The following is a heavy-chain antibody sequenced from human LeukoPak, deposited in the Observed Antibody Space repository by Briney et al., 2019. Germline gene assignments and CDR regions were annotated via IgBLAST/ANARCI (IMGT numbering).Heavy chain of an antibody. CDR1: GGSISSYY. CDR3: ARNRYYYGSGNYGVPNWFDP. CDR2: IYTSGST. Sequence: SETLSLTCTVSGGSISSYYWSWIRQPAGKGLEWIGRIYTSGSTNHNPSLKSRVTMSVDTSKNQFSLKLSSVTAADMAVYYCARNRYYYGSGNYGVPNWFDPWGQGTLVTVSS. J-gene: IGHJ5*02. V-gene: IGHV4-4*07. D-gene: IGHD3-10*01.